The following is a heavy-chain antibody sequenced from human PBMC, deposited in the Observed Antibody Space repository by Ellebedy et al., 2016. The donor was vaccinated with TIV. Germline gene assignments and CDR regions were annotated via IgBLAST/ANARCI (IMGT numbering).Heavy chain of an antibody. CDR3: ARHLYCSGGSCRDY. J-gene: IGHJ4*02. D-gene: IGHD2-15*01. Sequence: MPGGSLRLSCTVSGGSISSYYWSWIRQPPGKGLEWIGYIYYSGSTNYNPSLKSRVTISVDTSKNQFSLKLSSVTAADTAVYYCARHLYCSGGSCRDYWGQGTLVTVSS. CDR2: IYYSGST. CDR1: GGSISSYY. V-gene: IGHV4-59*01.